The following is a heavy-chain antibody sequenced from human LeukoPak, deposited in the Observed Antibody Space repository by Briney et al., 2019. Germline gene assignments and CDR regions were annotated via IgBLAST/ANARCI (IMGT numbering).Heavy chain of an antibody. V-gene: IGHV3-7*01. CDR3: ARGGSAMVNYYFDY. CDR1: GFTFSGYW. D-gene: IGHD5-18*01. Sequence: PGGSLRLSCAASGFTFSGYWMSWLRQAPGKGLEWVANIKQDGGEKYYVDSVKGRFTISRDNAKNSLYLQMNSLRAEDTAVYYCARGGSAMVNYYFDYWGQGTLVTVSS. CDR2: IKQDGGEK. J-gene: IGHJ4*02.